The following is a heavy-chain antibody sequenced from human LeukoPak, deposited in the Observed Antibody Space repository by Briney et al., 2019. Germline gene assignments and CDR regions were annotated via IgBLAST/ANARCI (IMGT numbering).Heavy chain of an antibody. D-gene: IGHD3-9*01. CDR3: ARGYDILTGYESDV. J-gene: IGHJ6*02. CDR2: ISSSSSYI. CDR1: GFTFSSYS. Sequence: GGSLRLSCAASGFTFSSYSMNWVRQAPGKGLEWVSSISSSSSYIYYADSVKGRFTISRDNAKNSLYLQMNSLRAEDTAVYYCARGYDILTGYESDVWGQGITVTVSS. V-gene: IGHV3-21*01.